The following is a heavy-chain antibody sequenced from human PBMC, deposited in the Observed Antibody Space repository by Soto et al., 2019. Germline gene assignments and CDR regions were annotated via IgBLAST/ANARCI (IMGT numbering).Heavy chain of an antibody. CDR2: IIPILGIA. J-gene: IGHJ4*02. CDR1: GGTFSSYT. Sequence: QVQLVHSGAEVKKPGSSVKVSCKASGGTFSSYTISWVRQAPGQGLEWMGRIIPILGIANYAQKFQGRVTITADKSTSTAYMELSSLRSEDTAVYYCARGAKWFGESFDYFDYWGQGTLVTVSS. V-gene: IGHV1-69*02. D-gene: IGHD3-10*01. CDR3: ARGAKWFGESFDYFDY.